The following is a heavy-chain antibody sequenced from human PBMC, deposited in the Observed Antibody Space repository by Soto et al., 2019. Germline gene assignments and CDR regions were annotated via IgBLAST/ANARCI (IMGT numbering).Heavy chain of an antibody. D-gene: IGHD6-19*01. CDR2: IWYDGSNK. CDR1: GFTFSKYA. V-gene: IGHV3-33*08. CDR3: ARGASAVAASLDY. Sequence: GGSLRLSCEASGFTFSKYAMSWVRQAPGKGLEWVAFIWYDGSNKYYTDSVKGRFTISRDNSKNTVFLQMSSLSAEDTAVYYCARGASAVAASLDYWDQGTLVTVSS. J-gene: IGHJ4*02.